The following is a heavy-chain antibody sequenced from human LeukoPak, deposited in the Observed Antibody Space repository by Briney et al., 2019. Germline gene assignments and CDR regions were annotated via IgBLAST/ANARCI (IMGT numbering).Heavy chain of an antibody. CDR3: AATIKRDYGDTNLDY. CDR2: MHNGVHT. J-gene: IGHJ4*02. CDR1: GDSISSYY. D-gene: IGHD4/OR15-4a*01. Sequence: SETLSLTCTVPGDSISSYYWSWIRQPPGKGLEWIGYMHNGVHTNYNPSLKSRVTISGDTSKNQLSLKLTSVTAADTAVYCCAATIKRDYGDTNLDYWGQGTLVTVSS. V-gene: IGHV4-59*01.